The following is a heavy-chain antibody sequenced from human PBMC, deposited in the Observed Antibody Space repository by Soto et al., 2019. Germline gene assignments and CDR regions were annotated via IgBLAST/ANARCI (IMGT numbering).Heavy chain of an antibody. CDR3: ARDKYCSGGSCRKNWFDP. J-gene: IGHJ5*02. CDR2: IYDDGSA. CDR1: GGSISSSY. Sequence: LSLTCTVSGGSISSSYWSWIRQPPGKGLEWLAYIYDDGSANYNPSLKSRATISLDMSKNQFSLKLTSVTAADTAVYYCARDKYCSGGSCRKNWFDPWGQGTLVTVSS. D-gene: IGHD2-15*01. V-gene: IGHV4-59*01.